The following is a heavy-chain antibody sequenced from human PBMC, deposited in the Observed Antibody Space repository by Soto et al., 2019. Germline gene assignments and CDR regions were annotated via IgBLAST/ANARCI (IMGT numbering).Heavy chain of an antibody. CDR3: ASSDFYYGSGSYYHFDY. CDR1: GGSISSGGYY. CDR2: IYYSGST. J-gene: IGHJ4*02. D-gene: IGHD3-10*01. Sequence: SETLSLTCTVSGGSISSGGYYWSWIRQHPGKGLEWIGYIYYSGSTYYNPSLKSRVTISVDTSKNQFSLKLSSVTAADTAVYYCASSDFYYGSGSYYHFDYWGQGTLVTVSS. V-gene: IGHV4-31*03.